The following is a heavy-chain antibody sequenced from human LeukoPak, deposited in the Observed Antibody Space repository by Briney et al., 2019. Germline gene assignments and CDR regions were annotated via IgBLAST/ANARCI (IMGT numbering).Heavy chain of an antibody. V-gene: IGHV4-34*01. CDR2: INHSGST. CDR3: ARGPGAAAGTFDY. J-gene: IGHJ4*02. D-gene: IGHD6-13*01. Sequence: SETLSLTCAVYGGSFSGYYWSWIRQPPGKGLEWTGEINHSGSTNYNPSLKSRVTISVDTSKNQFSLKLSSVTAADTAVYYCARGPGAAAGTFDYWGQGTLVTVSS. CDR1: GGSFSGYY.